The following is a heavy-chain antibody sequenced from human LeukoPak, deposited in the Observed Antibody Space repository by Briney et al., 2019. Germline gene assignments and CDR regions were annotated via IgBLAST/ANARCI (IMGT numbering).Heavy chain of an antibody. CDR2: INTSTVNP. Sequence: ASVKVSCKASGYTFTNYAMNWVRQAPGQGLEWMGWINTSTVNPTYAQGFTGRFVFSLDTSVSTAYLQISSLKAEDTAVYYCARGERIFGVVGDMDVWGKGTTVTVSS. CDR3: ARGERIFGVVGDMDV. V-gene: IGHV7-4-1*02. J-gene: IGHJ6*03. CDR1: GYTFTNYA. D-gene: IGHD3-3*01.